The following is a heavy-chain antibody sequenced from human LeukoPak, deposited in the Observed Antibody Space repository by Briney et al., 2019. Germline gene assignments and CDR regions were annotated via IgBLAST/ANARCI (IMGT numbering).Heavy chain of an antibody. J-gene: IGHJ6*02. V-gene: IGHV1-69*17. CDR1: GGTFSSYA. CDR3: ARELATSEYYYYYGMDV. CDR2: IIPIFGIA. Sequence: VASVKVSCKASGGTFSSYAISWVRQAPGQGLEWMGGIIPIFGIANYAQKFQGRVTITADKSTSTAYMELSSLRSEDTAVYYCARELATSEYYYYYGMDVWGQGTTVTVSS.